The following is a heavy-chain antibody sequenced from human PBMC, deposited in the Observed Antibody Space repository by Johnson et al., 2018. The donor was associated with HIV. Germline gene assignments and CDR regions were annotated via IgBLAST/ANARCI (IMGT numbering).Heavy chain of an antibody. Sequence: VQLVESGGGLVQPGGSLRLSCAASGFTFDDYGMSWVRQAPGKGLEWVSGISWNSGSIGYADSVKGRFTISRDNAKNSLYLQMNSLRAEDTALYYCAKVYYDSSGYGAFDIWGQGTMVTVSA. V-gene: IGHV3-9*01. CDR3: AKVYYDSSGYGAFDI. J-gene: IGHJ3*02. D-gene: IGHD3-22*01. CDR1: GFTFDDYG. CDR2: ISWNSGSI.